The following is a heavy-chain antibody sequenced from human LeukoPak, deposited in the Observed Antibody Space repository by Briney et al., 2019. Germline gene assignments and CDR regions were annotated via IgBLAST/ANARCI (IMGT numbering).Heavy chain of an antibody. J-gene: IGHJ3*01. CDR1: GFTVSSNY. Sequence: GGSLRLSCAASGFTVSSNYMSWVRQAPGKGLEWVSVIYSGGSTYYADSVKGRFTVSRDNSKNTLYLQMNSLRAEDTAVYYCARTNYYDSRALWGQGTMVTVSS. CDR3: ARTNYYDSRAL. D-gene: IGHD3-22*01. V-gene: IGHV3-53*01. CDR2: IYSGGST.